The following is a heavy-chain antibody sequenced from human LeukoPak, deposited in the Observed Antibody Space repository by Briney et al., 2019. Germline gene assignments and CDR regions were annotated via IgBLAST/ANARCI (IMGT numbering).Heavy chain of an antibody. D-gene: IGHD3-22*01. CDR2: ISYDGSNK. Sequence: GGSLRLSCAASGFTFSSYAMHWVRQAPGKGLEWVAVISYDGSNKYYADSVKGRFTISRDNSKNTLYLQMNSLRAEDTAVYYCARSYGYYDSSGYYYWGQGTLVTVSS. CDR1: GFTFSSYA. CDR3: ARSYGYYDSSGYYY. V-gene: IGHV3-30*04. J-gene: IGHJ4*02.